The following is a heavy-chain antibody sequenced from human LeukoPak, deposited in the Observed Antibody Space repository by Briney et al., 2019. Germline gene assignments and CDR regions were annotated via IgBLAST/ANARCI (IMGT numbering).Heavy chain of an antibody. J-gene: IGHJ4*03. CDR1: GGSISSYY. CDR3: ARVRSGSYYNVDSYFDY. V-gene: IGHV4-59*01. Sequence: SETLSLTCTASGGSISSYYWSWIRQPPGKGLEWIGYIYYSGSTNYNPSLKSRVTISVDTSKNQFSLKLSSVTAADSAVYYCARVRSGSYYNVDSYFDYWGQGTMVTVSS. D-gene: IGHD3-10*01. CDR2: IYYSGST.